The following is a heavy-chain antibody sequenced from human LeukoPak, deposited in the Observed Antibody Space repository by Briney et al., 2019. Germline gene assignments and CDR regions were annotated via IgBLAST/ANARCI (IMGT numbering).Heavy chain of an antibody. CDR3: ARDLTGNGDY. Sequence: GGSLRLSCAASGFTFSDYYMTWIRQAPGKGLEWVSYINSVGTTIYYADSVKGRFTISRDNAKNSLYLQMNSLRADDTAVYYCARDLTGNGDYWGQGTLVTVSS. CDR1: GFTFSDYY. J-gene: IGHJ4*02. V-gene: IGHV3-11*04. D-gene: IGHD1-20*01. CDR2: INSVGTTI.